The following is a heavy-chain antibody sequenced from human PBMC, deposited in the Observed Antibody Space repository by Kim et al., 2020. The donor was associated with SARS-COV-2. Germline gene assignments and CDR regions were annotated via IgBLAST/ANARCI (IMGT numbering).Heavy chain of an antibody. V-gene: IGHV3-48*03. D-gene: IGHD3-10*01. J-gene: IGHJ4*02. Sequence: ADSVQGRFTVSRDNAKNSLFLQIHNLRAEDTAVYFCARDARHYGSPSNFDYWGQGTLVTVSS. CDR3: ARDARHYGSPSNFDY.